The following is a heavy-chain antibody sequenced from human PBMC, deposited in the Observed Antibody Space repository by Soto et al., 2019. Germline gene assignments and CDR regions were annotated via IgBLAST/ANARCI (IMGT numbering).Heavy chain of an antibody. CDR2: IIPIFGTA. D-gene: IGHD3-22*01. CDR1: GGTFSSYA. CDR3: ARSRSNYDSSGSPDGSFYFDY. V-gene: IGHV1-69*13. J-gene: IGHJ4*02. Sequence: ASVKVSCKASGGTFSSYAISWVRQAPGQGLEWMGGIIPIFGTANYAQKFQGRVTITADESTSTAYMELSSLRSEDTAVYYCARSRSNYDSSGSPDGSFYFDYWGQGTLDTVSS.